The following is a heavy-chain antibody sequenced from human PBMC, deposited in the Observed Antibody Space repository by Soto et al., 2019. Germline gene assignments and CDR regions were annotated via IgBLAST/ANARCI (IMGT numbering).Heavy chain of an antibody. J-gene: IGHJ4*02. CDR3: ALIEMTTIA. Sequence: ASVKVSCKXSGYPFTGLFMHWVRQAPGQGLEWMGWISPKTGDTKYAQRFQDWVTMTRDTSISTVYMELTSLKSGDTATYYCALIEMTTIAWGQGTLGTVSS. CDR1: GYPFTGLF. D-gene: IGHD4-4*01. CDR2: ISPKTGDT. V-gene: IGHV1-2*04.